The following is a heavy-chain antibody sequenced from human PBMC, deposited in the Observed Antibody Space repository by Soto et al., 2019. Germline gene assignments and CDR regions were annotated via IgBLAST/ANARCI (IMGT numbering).Heavy chain of an antibody. CDR3: TIVRVAASALDH. J-gene: IGHJ4*02. V-gene: IGHV3-30*02. D-gene: IGHD3-10*02. CDR2: MSYDGSDT. Sequence: PGGSLRLSCVVSGFLFSNNGMHWVRQTPGKGLEWVAFMSYDGSDTFYADSVKGRFTISRDNSKNTLFLHMSNLRAEDTAMYYCTIVRVAASALDHWGQGTLVTVSS. CDR1: GFLFSNNG.